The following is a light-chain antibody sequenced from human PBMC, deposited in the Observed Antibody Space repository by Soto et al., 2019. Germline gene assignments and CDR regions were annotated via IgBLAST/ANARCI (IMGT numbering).Light chain of an antibody. Sequence: EIVLTQSPATLSLSPGERATLSCRASQSVGSYLAWYQQIPGRAPRLVIHAASNRATGIPARFSGSGSGTDFILTISSLEPEDFAVYYCQQRTDWPRFTFGPGTKVDIK. CDR3: QQRTDWPRFT. CDR1: QSVGSY. J-gene: IGKJ3*01. V-gene: IGKV3-11*01. CDR2: AAS.